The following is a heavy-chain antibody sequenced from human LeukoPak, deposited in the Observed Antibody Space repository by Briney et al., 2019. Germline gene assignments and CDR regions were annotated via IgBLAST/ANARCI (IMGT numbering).Heavy chain of an antibody. J-gene: IGHJ5*02. CDR3: AREIIAAAGISGSWFDL. CDR2: TYYRSKWYN. D-gene: IGHD6-13*01. Sequence: SQTLSLTCAISGDSVSSNSAAWNWIRQSPSRGLEWLGRTYYRSKWYNDYAVSVKSRITINPDTSKDQFSLQLNSVTPEDTAVYYCAREIIAAAGISGSWFDLWGQGTLVTVSS. V-gene: IGHV6-1*01. CDR1: GDSVSSNSAA.